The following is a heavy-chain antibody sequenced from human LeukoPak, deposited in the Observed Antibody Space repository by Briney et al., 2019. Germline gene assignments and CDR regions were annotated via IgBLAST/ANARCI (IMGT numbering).Heavy chain of an antibody. J-gene: IGHJ5*02. CDR1: GGSFSGYY. CDR2: INHSGST. V-gene: IGHV4-34*01. D-gene: IGHD5-18*01. CDR3: AEVRRDTAMVT. Sequence: SATLSLTCAVYGGSFSGYYWSWIRPPPGKGLEWIGEINHSGSTNYNPSLKSRVTMSVDTSKNQFSLKLSSVTAADTAVYYCAEVRRDTAMVTWGQGTLVTVSS.